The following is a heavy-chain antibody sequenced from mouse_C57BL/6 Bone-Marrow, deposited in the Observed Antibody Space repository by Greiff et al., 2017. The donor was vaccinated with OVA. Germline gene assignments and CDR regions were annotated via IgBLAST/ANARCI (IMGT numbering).Heavy chain of an antibody. Sequence: VQLQQSGAELARPGASVKLSCKASGYTLTSYGISWVKQRTGQGLEWIGEIYPRSGNTYYNEKFKGKATLTADKYSSTAYMELRSLTSEDAAVYFCAREAAQATFDYWGQGTTLTVSS. J-gene: IGHJ2*01. V-gene: IGHV1-81*01. CDR1: GYTLTSYG. CDR2: IYPRSGNT. CDR3: AREAAQATFDY. D-gene: IGHD3-2*02.